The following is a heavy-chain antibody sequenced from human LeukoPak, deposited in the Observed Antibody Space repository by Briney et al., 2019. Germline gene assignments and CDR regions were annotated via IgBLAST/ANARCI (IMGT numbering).Heavy chain of an antibody. CDR3: AKDPYYYDSSGYYQYYFDY. J-gene: IGHJ4*02. Sequence: GGSLRLSCAASGFTFSSYAMSWVRQAPGKGLEWVSAISGSGGGTYYADSVKGRFTISRDNSKNTLYLQMNSLRAEDTAVYYCAKDPYYYDSSGYYQYYFDYWGQGTLVTVSS. CDR1: GFTFSSYA. CDR2: ISGSGGGT. V-gene: IGHV3-23*01. D-gene: IGHD3-22*01.